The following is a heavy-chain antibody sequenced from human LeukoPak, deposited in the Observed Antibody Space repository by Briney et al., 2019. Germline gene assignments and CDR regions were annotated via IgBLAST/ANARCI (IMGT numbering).Heavy chain of an antibody. D-gene: IGHD2-2*01. Sequence: ASVKVSCKASGYTFTSYGISWVRQAPGQGLEWVGWISAYNGNTNYAQKLQGRVTMTTDTSTSTAYMELRSLRSDDTAVYYCARGLYCSSTSCYDYYYYGMDVWGQGTTVTVSS. CDR1: GYTFTSYG. J-gene: IGHJ6*02. V-gene: IGHV1-18*01. CDR2: ISAYNGNT. CDR3: ARGLYCSSTSCYDYYYYGMDV.